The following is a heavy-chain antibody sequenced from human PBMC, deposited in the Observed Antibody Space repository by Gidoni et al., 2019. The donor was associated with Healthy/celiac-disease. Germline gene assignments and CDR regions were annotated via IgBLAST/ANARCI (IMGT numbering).Heavy chain of an antibody. D-gene: IGHD1-20*01. CDR2: MNPNCGHT. J-gene: IGHJ6*02. CDR3: ARVVRYMGLYYSYSFAMHV. V-gene: IGHV1-8*01. CDR1: GYTFTRYD. Sequence: QVQLVQSGAEVKKPGASVTVHCKASGYTFTRYDLTWVRQATGQGLEGMGWMNPNCGHTGSSQKFQGRVTMTRHTPILTSYLELSSLRSEDTPASYCARVVRYMGLYYSYSFAMHVWGQGPPFPVSS.